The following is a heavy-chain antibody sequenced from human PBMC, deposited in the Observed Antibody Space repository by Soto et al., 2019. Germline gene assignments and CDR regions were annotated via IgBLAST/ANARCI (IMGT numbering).Heavy chain of an antibody. CDR3: ARDSTYCTNGVCFMDV. J-gene: IGHJ6*02. CDR1: GGTFISYA. V-gene: IGHV1-69*06. D-gene: IGHD2-8*01. Sequence: QVQLVQSGAEVKKPGSSVKVSCTASGGTFISYAITWVRQAPGHGLEWMGGIIAIFGTANYAQKFQGRLTITADKSTSTAYMELSSLRSEDTAVYFCARDSTYCTNGVCFMDVWGQGTTVTVSS. CDR2: IIAIFGTA.